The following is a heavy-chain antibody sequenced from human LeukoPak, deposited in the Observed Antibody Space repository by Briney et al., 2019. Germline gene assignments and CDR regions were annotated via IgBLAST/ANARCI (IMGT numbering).Heavy chain of an antibody. V-gene: IGHV3-53*01. CDR3: AREVVIVGGTGGGFDY. CDR1: GFAVSSNY. CDR2: IYSGGST. D-gene: IGHD1-26*01. J-gene: IGHJ4*02. Sequence: PGGSLRLSCAASGFAVSSNYMSWVRQAPGKGLEWVSVIYSGGSTYYADSAKGRFTISRDNSKNTLYLQMNSLRVEDTAVYYCAREVVIVGGTGGGFDYWGQGTLVTVSS.